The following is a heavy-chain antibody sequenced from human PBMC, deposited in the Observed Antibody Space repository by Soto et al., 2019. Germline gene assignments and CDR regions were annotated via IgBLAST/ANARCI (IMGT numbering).Heavy chain of an antibody. D-gene: IGHD6-6*01. CDR2: IYYNGRT. CDR3: ARDRSNSPDYFDY. J-gene: IGHJ4*02. CDR1: GGSISSDDYY. Sequence: PSETLSLTCTVSGGSISSDDYYWSWIRQPPGKGLEWIGYIYYNGRTDYNPSLKSRVIISIDTSKNQFSLNLNSVSAADTAVYYCARDRSNSPDYFDYWGQGTLVTVS. V-gene: IGHV4-30-4*01.